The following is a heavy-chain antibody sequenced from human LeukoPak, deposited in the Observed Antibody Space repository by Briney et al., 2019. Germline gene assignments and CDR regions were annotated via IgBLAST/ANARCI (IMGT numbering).Heavy chain of an antibody. CDR1: GGSISSGGYY. Sequence: SQTLSLTCTVSGGSISSGGYYWSWIRQHPGKGLEWIGYIYYSGSTYYNLSLKSRVTISVDTSKNQFSLTLSSVTAADTAVYYCANFPHGYSSGWYSSWGQGTLVTVSS. CDR2: IYYSGST. D-gene: IGHD6-19*01. V-gene: IGHV4-31*03. CDR3: ANFPHGYSSGWYSS. J-gene: IGHJ5*02.